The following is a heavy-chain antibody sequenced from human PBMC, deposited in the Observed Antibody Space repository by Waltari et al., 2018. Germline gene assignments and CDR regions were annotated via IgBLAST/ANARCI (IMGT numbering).Heavy chain of an antibody. CDR2: MKKEGSGK. CDR3: ARDDIDFWSGYYRGDAFDI. D-gene: IGHD3-3*01. Sequence: EVQLVESGGGLVQPGGSLRLSCAASGFTFSSYWMSWVRQAPGKGVAKMKKEGSGKYDVDSVKGRFTISRDNAKNSLYLQMNSLRAEDTAVYYWARDDIDFWSGYYRGDAFDIWGQGTMVTVSS. V-gene: IGHV3-7*01. CDR1: GFTFSSYW. J-gene: IGHJ3*02.